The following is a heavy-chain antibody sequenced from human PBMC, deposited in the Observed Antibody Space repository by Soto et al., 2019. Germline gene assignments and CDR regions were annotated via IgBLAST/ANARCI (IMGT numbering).Heavy chain of an antibody. J-gene: IGHJ3*02. CDR1: GYTFTSYG. CDR3: ARAGRYYGLLDAFDI. Sequence: QVQLVQSGAEVKKPGASVKVSCKASGYTFTSYGITWVRQAPGQGLEWMGWISAYNGNTNYAQKLQGRLAMTTDRSASTAHMELRRLRSDDRAVYYLARAGRYYGLLDAFDIWGQGTMVTVSS. CDR2: ISAYNGNT. V-gene: IGHV1-18*04. D-gene: IGHD3-22*01.